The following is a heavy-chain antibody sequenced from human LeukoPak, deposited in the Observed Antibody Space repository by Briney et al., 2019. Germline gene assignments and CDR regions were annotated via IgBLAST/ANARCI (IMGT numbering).Heavy chain of an antibody. Sequence: ASVKVSCKASGYTFTSYGISWVRQAPGQGLEWMGWISAYNGNTNYAQKLQGRVTMTTDTSTSTAYMELRSLRSDDTAVYYCARDLGDIVVVPAATQYYYYYYMDVWGKGTTVTVSS. J-gene: IGHJ6*03. CDR3: ARDLGDIVVVPAATQYYYYYYMDV. V-gene: IGHV1-18*01. D-gene: IGHD2-2*01. CDR1: GYTFTSYG. CDR2: ISAYNGNT.